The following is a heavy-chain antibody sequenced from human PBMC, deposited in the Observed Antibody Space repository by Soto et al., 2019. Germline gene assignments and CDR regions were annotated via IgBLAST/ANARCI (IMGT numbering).Heavy chain of an antibody. J-gene: IGHJ5*02. D-gene: IGHD3-3*01. CDR2: ISGSSGT. V-gene: IGHV3-23*01. CDR1: GFSFSTYA. Sequence: GSLRLSCAASGFSFSTYAMSWVRQAPGKGLEWVSGISGSSGTYYAESVKGRFTISRDNSKNMLYLHMNSLRAEDTAVYYCAKLRDYDFWSGYYTGGSWFDPWGQGTLVTVSS. CDR3: AKLRDYDFWSGYYTGGSWFDP.